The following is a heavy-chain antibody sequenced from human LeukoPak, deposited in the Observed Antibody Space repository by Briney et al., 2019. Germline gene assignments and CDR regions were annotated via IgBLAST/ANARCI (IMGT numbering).Heavy chain of an antibody. J-gene: IGHJ4*02. Sequence: SETLSLTCTVSGGSISSYYWSWIRQPAGKGLEWIGRIYTSGSTNYNPSLKSRVTMSVDTSKNQFSLKLSSVTAADTAVYYCARDQYYYDSSGYYRFDYWGQGTLVTVSS. CDR2: IYTSGST. CDR1: GGSISSYY. CDR3: ARDQYYYDSSGYYRFDY. V-gene: IGHV4-4*07. D-gene: IGHD3-22*01.